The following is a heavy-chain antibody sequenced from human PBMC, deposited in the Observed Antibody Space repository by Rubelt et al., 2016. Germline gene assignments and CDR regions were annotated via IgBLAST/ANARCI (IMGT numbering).Heavy chain of an antibody. V-gene: IGHV4-39*07. CDR3: ARTRPYCTNGVCYREHFDY. Sequence: QLQLQESVPGLVKPSETLSLTCTVSGGSISSSSYYWGWIRQPPGKGLEWIGEINHSGSTNYNPSLMSRVTISVGTSKNQFSLKLSSVTAADTAVYYCARTRPYCTNGVCYREHFDYWGQGTLVTVSS. D-gene: IGHD2-8*01. CDR2: INHSGST. CDR1: GGSISSSSYY. J-gene: IGHJ4*02.